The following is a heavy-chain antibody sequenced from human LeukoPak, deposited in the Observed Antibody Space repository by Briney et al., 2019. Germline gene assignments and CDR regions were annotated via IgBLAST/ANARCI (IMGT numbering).Heavy chain of an antibody. Sequence: GRSLRLSCAASGFTFSSYGMHWVRQAPGKGLEWVAVIWYDGSNKYYADSVKGRFTISRDNSKNTLYLQMNSLRAEDTAVYYCARGGDDYVWGSYRYSYFDYWGQGTLVTVSS. CDR2: IWYDGSNK. CDR3: ARGGDDYVWGSYRYSYFDY. J-gene: IGHJ4*02. D-gene: IGHD3-16*02. CDR1: GFTFSSYG. V-gene: IGHV3-33*01.